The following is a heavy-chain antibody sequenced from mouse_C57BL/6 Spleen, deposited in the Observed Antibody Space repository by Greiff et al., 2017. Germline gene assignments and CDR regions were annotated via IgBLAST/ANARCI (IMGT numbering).Heavy chain of an antibody. V-gene: IGHV5-6*01. D-gene: IGHD1-1*01. CDR3: ARQRVITTVVADWYFDV. Sequence: EVKLVESGGDLVKPGGSLKLSCAASGFTFSSYGMSWVRQTPDKRLEWVATISSGGSYTYYPDSVKGRFTISRDNAKNTLYLQISSLKSEDTAMYYCARQRVITTVVADWYFDVWGTGTTVTVSS. J-gene: IGHJ1*03. CDR2: ISSGGSYT. CDR1: GFTFSSYG.